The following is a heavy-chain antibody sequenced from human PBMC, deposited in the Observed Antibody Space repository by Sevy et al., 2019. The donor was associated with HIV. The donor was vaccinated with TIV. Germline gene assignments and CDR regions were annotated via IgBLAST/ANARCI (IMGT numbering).Heavy chain of an antibody. CDR3: ARGGWDIVVVPAAFDI. V-gene: IGHV3-30-3*01. J-gene: IGHJ3*02. CDR1: GFTFSGYT. Sequence: GGSLRLSCAASGFTFSGYTLHWVRQAPGKGLEWVAVISFDGSNKYYVDSVKGRFTISRDNSKNTRYLQMNSLRPEDTAGYYCARGGWDIVVVPAAFDIWGQGTMVTVSS. D-gene: IGHD2-2*01. CDR2: ISFDGSNK.